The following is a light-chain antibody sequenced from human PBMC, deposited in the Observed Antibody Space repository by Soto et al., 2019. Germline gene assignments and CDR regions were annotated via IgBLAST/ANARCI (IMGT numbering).Light chain of an antibody. V-gene: IGKV3-20*01. CDR2: GAS. CDR1: QSVSSSD. CDR3: RQYGGSPLYT. J-gene: IGKJ2*01. Sequence: EIVLTQSPGTLSLSPGDRATLSCRASQSVSSSDLAWYQQKPGQAPRLLIYGASTRATGIPDRFSGSGSWTDFTLTISRLEPEDFAVYYCRQYGGSPLYTFGQGTKLEIK.